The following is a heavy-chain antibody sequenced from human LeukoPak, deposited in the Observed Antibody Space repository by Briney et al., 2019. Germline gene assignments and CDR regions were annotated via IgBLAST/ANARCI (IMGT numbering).Heavy chain of an antibody. CDR3: VRDGDDFNFDY. V-gene: IGHV3-74*01. J-gene: IGHJ4*02. CDR2: VKGDGGFT. CDR1: GFTFSSYS. Sequence: GGSLRLSCAASGFTFSSYSMNWVRQAPGKGLVWVSRVKGDGGFTNYADSVYGRFTISRDNAKNTLYLHMHSLRAEDTAVYYCVRDGDDFNFDYWGQGTLVTVSS. D-gene: IGHD5-24*01.